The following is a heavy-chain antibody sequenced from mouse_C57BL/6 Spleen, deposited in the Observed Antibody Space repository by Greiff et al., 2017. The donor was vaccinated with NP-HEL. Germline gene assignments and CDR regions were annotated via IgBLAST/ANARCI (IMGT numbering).Heavy chain of an antibody. V-gene: IGHV1-54*01. J-gene: IGHJ4*01. CDR2: INPGSGGT. D-gene: IGHD2-3*01. CDR1: GYAFTNYL. Sequence: QVQLQQSGAELVRPGTSVKVSCKASGYAFTNYLIEWVKQRPGQGLEWIGVINPGSGGTNYNEKFKGKATLTADKSSSTAYMQLSSLTSEDSAVYFCARCLYDGYYYYAMDYWGQGTSVTVSS. CDR3: ARCLYDGYYYYAMDY.